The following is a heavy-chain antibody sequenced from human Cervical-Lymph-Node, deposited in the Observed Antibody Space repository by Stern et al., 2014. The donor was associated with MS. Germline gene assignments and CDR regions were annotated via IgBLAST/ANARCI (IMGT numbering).Heavy chain of an antibody. D-gene: IGHD3-10*01. V-gene: IGHV3-30-3*01. J-gene: IGHJ4*02. CDR2: VSYDGTQR. CDR1: GFTFSTYA. Sequence: VQLVQSGGGVVQPGRSVRLSCVVSGFTFSTYAMHWVRQAPGKGLEWVAFVSYDGTQRNSTDSVKARFTISRDNSKNTLYLHMNSLRDEDTAVYFCARGGRGVGLEYWGQGALVTVSS. CDR3: ARGGRGVGLEY.